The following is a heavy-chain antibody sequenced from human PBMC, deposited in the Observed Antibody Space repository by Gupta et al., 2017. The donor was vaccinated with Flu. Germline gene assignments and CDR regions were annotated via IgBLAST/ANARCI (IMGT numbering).Heavy chain of an antibody. CDR2: ISGGQKTI. D-gene: IGHD2-8*01. CDR3: ARDRTDTFSNYGMDV. Sequence: QVQLVESGGGLVKPGGSLRLTCAASGFTFSKYYMSWVRQAPGKGLEWISYISGGQKTIGYADSVKGRFTISRDNAEGSLYLQMNSLRGDDTAIYYCARDRTDTFSNYGMDVWGQGTTVTVSS. J-gene: IGHJ6*02. V-gene: IGHV3-11*01. CDR1: GFTFSKYY.